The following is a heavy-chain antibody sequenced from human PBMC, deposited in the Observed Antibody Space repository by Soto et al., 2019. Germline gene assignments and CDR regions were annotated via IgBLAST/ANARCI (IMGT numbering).Heavy chain of an antibody. D-gene: IGHD3-9*01. CDR1: GFTFSNYA. CDR2: IRGSGGST. Sequence: PGGSLRLSCAASGFTFSNYAMNWVRQAPGKGLEWVSAIRGSGGSTYYADSVKGRFTISRDNSKNTLYLQMNSLRAEDTAVYYCAKDGRYFDPTGLTYGMDVWGQGTTVTVSS. J-gene: IGHJ6*02. CDR3: AKDGRYFDPTGLTYGMDV. V-gene: IGHV3-23*01.